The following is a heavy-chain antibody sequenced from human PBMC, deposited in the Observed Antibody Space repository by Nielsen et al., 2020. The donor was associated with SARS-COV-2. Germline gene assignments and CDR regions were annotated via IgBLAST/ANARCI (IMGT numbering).Heavy chain of an antibody. Sequence: GGSLRLSCAASGFTFSSYEMNWVRQAPGKGLEWVSYISSSGSTIYYADSVKGRFTISRDNAKNSLYLQMNSLRAEDTAVYYCARAGVPYYYDSSGYFEFDYWGQGTLVTVSS. CDR3: ARAGVPYYYDSSGYFEFDY. CDR2: ISSSGSTI. V-gene: IGHV3-48*03. J-gene: IGHJ4*02. CDR1: GFTFSSYE. D-gene: IGHD3-22*01.